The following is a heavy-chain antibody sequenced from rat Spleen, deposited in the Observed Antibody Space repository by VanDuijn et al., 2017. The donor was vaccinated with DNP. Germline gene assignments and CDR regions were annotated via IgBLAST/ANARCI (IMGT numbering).Heavy chain of an antibody. CDR3: AKGPNYGGWSDYFDY. CDR1: GFNFNDYW. CDR2: INKDSSTI. V-gene: IGHV4-2*01. J-gene: IGHJ2*01. Sequence: EVKLVESGGGLVQPGRSLKLSCAASGFNFNDYWMGWVRQAPGKGLEWIGAINKDSSTINYTPSLKVKFTVSRDNAQNTLYLQMSKLGSEDTAIYYCAKGPNYGGWSDYFDYWGQGVMVTVSS. D-gene: IGHD1-11*01.